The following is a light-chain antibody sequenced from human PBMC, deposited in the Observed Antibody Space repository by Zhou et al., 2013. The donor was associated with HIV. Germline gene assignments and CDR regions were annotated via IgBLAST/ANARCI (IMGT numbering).Light chain of an antibody. CDR1: RVSCIVMERP. CDR2: AVS. V-gene: IGKV2D-29*01. CDR3: MQSLQSWT. J-gene: IGKJ1*01. Sequence: DIVLTQTPLSLSVTPRTAGLHILQILVRVSCIVMERPICIGTCRSRAQPPQLLIYAVSNRLSGVPDRFSGSGSGTDFTLKISRVATEDVGVYYCMQSLQSWTFGPGTKVEI.